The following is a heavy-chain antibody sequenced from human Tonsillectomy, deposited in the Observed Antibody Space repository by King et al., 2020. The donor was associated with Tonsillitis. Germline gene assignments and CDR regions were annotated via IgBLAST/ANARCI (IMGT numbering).Heavy chain of an antibody. V-gene: IGHV3-21*01. D-gene: IGHD3-9*01. CDR2: ISSSSSYI. CDR1: GFTFSSYN. CDR3: ARQDWAPGAFDI. Sequence: AQLVQSGGGLVKPGGSLRLSCAASGFTFSSYNMNWVRQAPGKGLEWVSSISSSSSYIYYAGSVKGRFTISRDNAKNSLYLQMNSLRAEDTAVYYCARQDWAPGAFDIWDQGTMVTVSS. J-gene: IGHJ3*02.